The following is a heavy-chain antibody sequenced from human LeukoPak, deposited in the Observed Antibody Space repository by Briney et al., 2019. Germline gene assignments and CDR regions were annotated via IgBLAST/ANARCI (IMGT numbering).Heavy chain of an antibody. D-gene: IGHD6-6*01. CDR2: INHSGST. CDR1: GGSFSGYY. CDR3: AREQYSSSSGVYFDY. J-gene: IGHJ4*02. V-gene: IGHV4-34*01. Sequence: SETLSLTCAVYGGSFSGYYWSWIRQPPGKGLEWIGEINHSGSTNYNPSLKSRVTISVDTSKNQFSLKLSSVTAADTAVYYCAREQYSSSSGVYFDYWGQGTLVTVSS.